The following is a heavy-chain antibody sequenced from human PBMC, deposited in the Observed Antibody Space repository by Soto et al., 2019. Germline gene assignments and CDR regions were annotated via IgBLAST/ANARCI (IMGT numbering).Heavy chain of an antibody. CDR3: ARVNPLGYYFDY. J-gene: IGHJ4*02. CDR2: IIPIFGTA. V-gene: IGHV1-69*13. CDR1: GGPFSSYA. Sequence: SVKVSCKASGGPFSSYAISWVRKAPGQGLEWMGGIIPIFGTANYAQKFQGRVTITADESTSTAYMELSSLRSEDTAVYYCARVNPLGYYFDYWGQGTLVTVSS. D-gene: IGHD6-25*01.